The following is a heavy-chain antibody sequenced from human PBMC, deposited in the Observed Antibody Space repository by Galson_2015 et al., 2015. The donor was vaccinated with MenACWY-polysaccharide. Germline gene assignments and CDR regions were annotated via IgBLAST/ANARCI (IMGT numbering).Heavy chain of an antibody. J-gene: IGHJ4*03. CDR3: AHRRGGNTWNSGYFDF. D-gene: IGHD1-1*01. CDR1: GFSLTSRPMG. CDR2: IYWDDDK. Sequence: LALTCTFSGFSLTSRPMGVGWIRQPPGAAPECLAVIYWDDDKRYSPSLRSRLSITKDTSKNEVVLIMTNMDPSDTATYYCAHRRGGNTWNSGYFDFWGQGALVTVSS. V-gene: IGHV2-5*02.